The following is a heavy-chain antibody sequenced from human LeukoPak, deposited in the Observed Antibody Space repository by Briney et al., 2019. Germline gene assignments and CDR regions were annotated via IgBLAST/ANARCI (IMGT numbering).Heavy chain of an antibody. CDR3: ASLKEGWFGGSLHQYNWFDP. J-gene: IGHJ5*02. D-gene: IGHD3-10*01. CDR1: GGTFSSYA. CDR2: IIPIFGTA. V-gene: IGHV1-69*01. Sequence: SVKVSCKASGGTFSSYAISWVRQAPGQGLEWMGGIIPIFGTANYAQKFQGRVTITADESTSTAYMELSSLRSEDTAVYYCASLKEGWFGGSLHQYNWFDPWGQGTLVTASS.